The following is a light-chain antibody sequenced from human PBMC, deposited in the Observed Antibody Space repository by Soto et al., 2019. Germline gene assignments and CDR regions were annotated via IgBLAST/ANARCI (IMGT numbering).Light chain of an antibody. V-gene: IGKV3-15*01. Sequence: VMTQSPAPLSVSPGERATLSCRASHSVSSSLAWYQQKPGQAPRLLISGASTRAAGIPARFSGSGSGTEFTLTISSLQSEDVAVYYCQHYNTWPWTFGQGTKVDI. CDR1: HSVSSS. CDR3: QHYNTWPWT. CDR2: GAS. J-gene: IGKJ1*01.